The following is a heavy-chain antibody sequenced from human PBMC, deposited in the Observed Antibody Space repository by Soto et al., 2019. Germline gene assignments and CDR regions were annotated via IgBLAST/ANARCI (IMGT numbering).Heavy chain of an antibody. CDR3: YDFWWEH. D-gene: IGHD3-3*01. CDR2: ISSAGSTT. V-gene: IGHV3-30*14. CDR1: GFTFSNYD. Sequence: QVQLVESGGGVVQPGRSLRLSCAASGFTFSNYDMHWVRQAPGKGLEWVAVISSAGSTTYYADSVKGRFTLSRDNSKNTLFPTMDQPRVGDTGGYYCYDFWWEHWSQGTLVTVSS. J-gene: IGHJ4*02.